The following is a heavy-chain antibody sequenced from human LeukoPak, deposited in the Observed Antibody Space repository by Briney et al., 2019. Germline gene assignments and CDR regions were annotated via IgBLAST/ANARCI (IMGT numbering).Heavy chain of an antibody. J-gene: IGHJ4*02. D-gene: IGHD3-16*02. CDR1: EGSIASAGYY. CDR3: ARVFYQGYYFDN. Sequence: SETLSLTCTVSEGSIASAGYYWSWVRQHPGKGLEWIGYIYHRGSTYYKPSLKSRLTISIDTSKNRFSLKLTSVSAADTAVYYCARVFYQGYYFDNWGQGTLVAVSS. V-gene: IGHV4-31*03. CDR2: IYHRGST.